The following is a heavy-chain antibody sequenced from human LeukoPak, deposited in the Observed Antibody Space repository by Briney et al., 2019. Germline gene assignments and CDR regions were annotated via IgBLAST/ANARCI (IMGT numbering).Heavy chain of an antibody. Sequence: GGSLRLSCVASGFPFRSYAMTWVRQTPGKGLESVSVITDDEDTYYADSVKGRFTISRDNSKNTLYLQMNSLRAEDTAVYYCAKDQFWYYYGSGSYYLDYWGQGTLVTVSS. CDR2: ITDDEDT. CDR1: GFPFRSYA. V-gene: IGHV3-23*01. CDR3: AKDQFWYYYGSGSYYLDY. D-gene: IGHD3-10*01. J-gene: IGHJ4*02.